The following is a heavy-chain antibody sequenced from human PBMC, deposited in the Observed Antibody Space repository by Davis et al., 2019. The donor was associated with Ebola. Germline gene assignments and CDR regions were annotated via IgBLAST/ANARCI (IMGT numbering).Heavy chain of an antibody. CDR2: ISAYNGNT. J-gene: IGHJ3*02. CDR1: GYTFTSYA. CDR3: ARDSKAAFDI. V-gene: IGHV1-18*01. Sequence: ASVKVSCKASGYTFTSYAMHWVRQAPGQRLEWMGWISAYNGNTNYAQKLQGRVTMTTDTSTSTAYMELRSLRSDDTAVYYCARDSKAAFDIWGQGTMVTVSS.